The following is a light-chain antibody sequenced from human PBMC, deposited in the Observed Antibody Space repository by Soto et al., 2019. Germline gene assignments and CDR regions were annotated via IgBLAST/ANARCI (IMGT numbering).Light chain of an antibody. CDR2: GAS. CDR3: QQYDNWPPT. J-gene: IGKJ5*01. V-gene: IGKV3D-15*01. Sequence: DIVMTQSPASLSISQGGRVTISCRASQSIHSYLAWYHQKPGQAPRLLIHGASTMATGVPSRFSGSGSGTEFTLTINSLQSEGFVGYYCQQYDNWPPTFGQGTRLEIK. CDR1: QSIHSY.